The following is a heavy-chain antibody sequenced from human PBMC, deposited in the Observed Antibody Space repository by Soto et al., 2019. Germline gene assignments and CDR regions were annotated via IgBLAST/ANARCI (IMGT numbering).Heavy chain of an antibody. CDR3: ARHSSGFLQSTGWFDA. J-gene: IGHJ5*02. CDR2: IYDTGIT. Sequence: PSETLSLTCTVSGGSIRDYHWSWIRQPPGKGLEWIGYIYDTGITNYNSALQSRVTFSIDTSETQFSLRLTSVTAADTAVYYCARHSSGFLQSTGWFDAWGQGSLVTVSS. CDR1: GGSIRDYH. V-gene: IGHV4-59*08. D-gene: IGHD4-4*01.